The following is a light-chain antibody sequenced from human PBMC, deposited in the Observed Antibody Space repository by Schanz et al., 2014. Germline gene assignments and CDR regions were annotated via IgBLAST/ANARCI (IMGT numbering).Light chain of an antibody. J-gene: IGKJ1*01. CDR1: QSVRTN. V-gene: IGKV3D-15*01. CDR3: QHYHSSSWT. Sequence: EIVMTQSPATLSVSPGERATLSCRASQSVRTNLAWYQQKPGQAPRLLIYHASKRATGIPARFSGSGSVTDFTLTISRVEPEDFAIYYCQHYHSSSWTFGQGTRVEVK. CDR2: HAS.